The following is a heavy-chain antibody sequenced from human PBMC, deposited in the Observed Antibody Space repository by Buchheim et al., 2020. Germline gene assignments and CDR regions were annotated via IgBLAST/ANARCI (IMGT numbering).Heavy chain of an antibody. CDR3: AKNSVHGDWPEY. J-gene: IGHJ4*02. CDR1: GFTFTTSP. Sequence: EVQLVESGGGLVQPGGSPRLSCAASGFTFTTSPMSWVRQAPGKGLEWVSAISASGAGTSYADSVTGRFPMSRDNSKNTLYLQMNSLRVEDMAVYYCAKNSVHGDWPEYWGQGTL. CDR2: ISASGAGT. D-gene: IGHD4-17*01. V-gene: IGHV3-23*04.